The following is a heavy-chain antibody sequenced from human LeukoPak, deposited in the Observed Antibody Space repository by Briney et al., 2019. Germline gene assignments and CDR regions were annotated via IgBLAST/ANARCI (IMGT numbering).Heavy chain of an antibody. CDR3: ARVTREGVDY. CDR2: IHYSGST. Sequence: PSETLSLTCTVSGGSISSYYWSWIRQPPGKGLEWIGYIHYSGSTHYNPSLKSRVTISVDTSKNQFSLKLSSVTAADAAVYYCARVTREGVDYWGQGTLVTVSS. V-gene: IGHV4-59*12. CDR1: GGSISSYY. J-gene: IGHJ4*02. D-gene: IGHD3-16*01.